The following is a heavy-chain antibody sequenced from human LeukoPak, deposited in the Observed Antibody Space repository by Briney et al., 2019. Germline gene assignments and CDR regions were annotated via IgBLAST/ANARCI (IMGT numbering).Heavy chain of an antibody. V-gene: IGHV3-30*07. CDR1: GFTFSNYA. D-gene: IGHD1-26*01. Sequence: GGSLRLSCAASGFTFSNYAMHWVRQAPGKGLEWVALISFDGSTKYYADSVKGRFTISRDNAKNSLYLQMNSPRAEDTAVYYCARGSGSYGYWGQGTLVTVSS. CDR3: ARGSGSYGY. J-gene: IGHJ4*02. CDR2: ISFDGSTK.